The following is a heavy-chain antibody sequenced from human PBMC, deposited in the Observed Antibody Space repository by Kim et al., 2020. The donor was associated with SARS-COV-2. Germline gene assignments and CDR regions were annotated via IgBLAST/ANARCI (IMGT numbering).Heavy chain of an antibody. J-gene: IGHJ5*02. CDR3: ARAVVVIRTWFCP. V-gene: IGHV4-59*01. D-gene: IGHD3-22*01. Sequence: YDPPSKSRGTLSVDTSKNQFSLKLTSGTAADTAVYYCARAVVVIRTWFCPWGQGTLVTVSS.